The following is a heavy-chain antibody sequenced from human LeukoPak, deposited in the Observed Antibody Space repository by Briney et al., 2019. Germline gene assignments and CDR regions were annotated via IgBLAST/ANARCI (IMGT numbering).Heavy chain of an antibody. CDR2: ISIDGRSK. D-gene: IGHD5-18*01. CDR1: GFTFTDYA. J-gene: IGHJ4*02. V-gene: IGHV3-64D*06. Sequence: GGSLRLSCSASGFTFTDYAMHWVRQAAGKGLEYVSTISIDGRSKYYADSVKGRFTISRDNSKNTLSLQMSSLRTDDTAIYYCVKDQEYSYDYWGQGTQVTVSS. CDR3: VKDQEYSYDY.